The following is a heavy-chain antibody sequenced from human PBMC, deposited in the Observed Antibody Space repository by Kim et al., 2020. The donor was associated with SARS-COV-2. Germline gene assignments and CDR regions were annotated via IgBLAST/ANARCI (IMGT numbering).Heavy chain of an antibody. Sequence: YADSGKGRFTTSRDTSKNTLYLQMNSLRAEDTAVYYWARDDDLGGLVLDYWGQGTLVTVSS. V-gene: IGHV3-30*01. J-gene: IGHJ4*02. D-gene: IGHD3-16*01. CDR3: ARDDDLGGLVLDY.